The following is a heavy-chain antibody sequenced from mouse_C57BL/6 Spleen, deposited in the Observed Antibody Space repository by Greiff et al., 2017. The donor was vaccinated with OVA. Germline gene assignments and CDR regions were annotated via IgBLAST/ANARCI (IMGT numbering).Heavy chain of an antibody. Sequence: EVQLQQSGPELVKPGASVKISCKASGYTFTDYYMNWVKQSHGKSLEWIGDINPNNGGTSYNQKFKGKATLTVDKSSSAAYMELRSLTSEDSAVYYCARVGTTVVAPFDYWGQGTTLTVSS. CDR3: ARVGTTVVAPFDY. V-gene: IGHV1-26*01. D-gene: IGHD1-1*01. CDR1: GYTFTDYY. CDR2: INPNNGGT. J-gene: IGHJ2*01.